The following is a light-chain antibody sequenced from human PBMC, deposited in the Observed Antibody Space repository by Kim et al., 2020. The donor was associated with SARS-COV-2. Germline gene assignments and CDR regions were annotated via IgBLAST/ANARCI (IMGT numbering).Light chain of an antibody. CDR1: QSVLYSSNNKNY. CDR3: HQYYSSPQT. V-gene: IGKV4-1*01. Sequence: DIVMPPSPSSLAVSLGERATINCKSSQSVLYSSNNKNYLAWHQQKPGQPPKLLIYWASTRESGVPDRFSGSGSGTDFTLTISSLQAEDVAVYYCHQYYSSPQTFGQGTKVDI. J-gene: IGKJ1*01. CDR2: WAS.